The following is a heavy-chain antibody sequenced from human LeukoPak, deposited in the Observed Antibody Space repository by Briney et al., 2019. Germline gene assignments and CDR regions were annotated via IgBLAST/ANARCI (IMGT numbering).Heavy chain of an antibody. CDR3: ARQSRYYYMDV. CDR1: GVSISNYY. J-gene: IGHJ6*03. V-gene: IGHV4-59*08. Sequence: SETLSLTCKVSGVSISNYYWTWIRQPPGKALEWIGYIFNTGSTNYNPSLKSRATISLDTSQNQVSLELKSVTAADTAVYYCARQSRYYYMDVWGRGTTVTVSS. CDR2: IFNTGST.